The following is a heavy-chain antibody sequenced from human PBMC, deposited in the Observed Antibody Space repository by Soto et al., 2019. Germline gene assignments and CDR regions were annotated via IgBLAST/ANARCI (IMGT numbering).Heavy chain of an antibody. CDR3: ARGDKYSSGWYWFDP. CDR2: IIPIFGTA. CDR1: GGTFSSYA. V-gene: IGHV1-69*12. D-gene: IGHD6-19*01. J-gene: IGHJ5*02. Sequence: QVQLVQSGAEVKKPGSSVKVSCKASGGTFSSYAISWVRQAPGQGLEWMGGIIPIFGTANYAQKFQGRVTIXXDXSXXTAYMERSSLRSEDTAVYYCARGDKYSSGWYWFDPWGQGTLVTVSS.